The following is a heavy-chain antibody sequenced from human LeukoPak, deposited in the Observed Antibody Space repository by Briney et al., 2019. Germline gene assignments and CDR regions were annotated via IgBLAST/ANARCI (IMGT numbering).Heavy chain of an antibody. CDR1: GFTFSSYA. CDR3: ARAPGGYFDY. D-gene: IGHD2-2*01. CDR2: ISYDGSNK. V-gene: IGHV3-30-3*01. Sequence: TGGSLRLSCAASGFTFSSYAMHWVRQAPGKGLEWVAVISYDGSNKYYADSVKGRFTISRDNSKNTLYLQMNSLRAEDTAVYYCARAPGGYFDYWGQGTLVTVSS. J-gene: IGHJ4*02.